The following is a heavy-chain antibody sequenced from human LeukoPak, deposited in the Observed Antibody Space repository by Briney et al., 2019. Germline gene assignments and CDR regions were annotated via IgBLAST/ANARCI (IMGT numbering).Heavy chain of an antibody. CDR1: GFTFSSYG. D-gene: IGHD2-2*01. Sequence: PGGSLRLSCAASGFTFSSYGMHWVRQAPGKGLEWVAFIRYDGSNKYYADSVKGQFTISRDNSKNTLYLQMNSLRAEDTAVYYCARGTDSSTSSGFGYWGQGTLVTVSS. CDR3: ARGTDSSTSSGFGY. CDR2: IRYDGSNK. J-gene: IGHJ4*02. V-gene: IGHV3-30*02.